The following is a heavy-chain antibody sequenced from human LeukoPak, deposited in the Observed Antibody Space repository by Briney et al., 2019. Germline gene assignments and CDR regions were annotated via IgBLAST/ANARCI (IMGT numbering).Heavy chain of an antibody. J-gene: IGHJ4*02. Sequence: PSETLSLTCAVYGGSFSGYYWSWIRQAPGKGLEWVSYISSSGSTIYYADSVKGRFTISRDNAKNSLYLQMNSLRAEDTAVYYCARQLYLDYWGQGTLVTVSS. V-gene: IGHV3-11*01. CDR1: GGSFSGYY. CDR2: ISSSGSTI. CDR3: ARQLYLDY.